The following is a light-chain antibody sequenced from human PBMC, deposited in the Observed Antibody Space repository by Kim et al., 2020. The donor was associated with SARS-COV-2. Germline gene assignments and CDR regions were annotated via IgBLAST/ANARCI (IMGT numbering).Light chain of an antibody. V-gene: IGKV3-15*01. CDR3: HQYNNWPRET. Sequence: EIVMTQSPATLSVSPGERATLSCRASQSVSSNLAWYQQKPGQPPRLLIYGASTRATAIPARFSGSGSGTEFTLTISSLQSEDFAVYYWHQYNNWPRETFGEGTKVDIK. J-gene: IGKJ1*01. CDR1: QSVSSN. CDR2: GAS.